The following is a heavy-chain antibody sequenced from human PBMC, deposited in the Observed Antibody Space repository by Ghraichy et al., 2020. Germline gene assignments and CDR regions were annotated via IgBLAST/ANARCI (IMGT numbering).Heavy chain of an antibody. CDR3: ARSRYCSGATCYEDFNFFAP. V-gene: IGHV4-59*01. D-gene: IGHD2-15*01. J-gene: IGHJ5*02. Sequence: SQTLSLTCTVSGGSIGTFYWSWLRQPPGKGLEWIGHIFYTGSTNYNTSLKSRLTISVDTSRNQFSLNLKSVTAADTAVYYCARSRYCSGATCYEDFNFFAPWGQGTLVTVSS. CDR2: IFYTGST. CDR1: GGSIGTFY.